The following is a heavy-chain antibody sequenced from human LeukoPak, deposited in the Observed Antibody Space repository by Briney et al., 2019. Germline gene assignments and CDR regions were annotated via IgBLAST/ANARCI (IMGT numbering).Heavy chain of an antibody. D-gene: IGHD6-19*01. CDR3: AKAQVPYSSGPIGIQH. CDR1: GFTFSSYA. CDR2: ISGSCGST. Sequence: GGSLRLSCAASGFTFSSYAMSWVRQAPGKGLEWVSTISGSCGSTYYADSVKGRFTMSRDNSKNTLYLQMHSLRAEDTAVYYCAKAQVPYSSGPIGIQHWGQGTLVTVSS. J-gene: IGHJ1*01. V-gene: IGHV3-23*01.